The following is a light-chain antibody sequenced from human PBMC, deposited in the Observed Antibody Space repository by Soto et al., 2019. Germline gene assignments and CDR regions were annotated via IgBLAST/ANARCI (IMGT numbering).Light chain of an antibody. V-gene: IGKV3-20*01. Sequence: EDLLTQPLGDRSLSTGEGATLSCRARLSLVTTDLARYQHIPSQAPSLHIHAASSRAPVIPDRVSCSGCGTDFALTIDRRELENVAVYFYQHKDSSPPPTTFCQGTRLEIK. CDR1: LSLVTTD. CDR3: QHKDSSPPPTT. J-gene: IGKJ5*01. CDR2: AAS.